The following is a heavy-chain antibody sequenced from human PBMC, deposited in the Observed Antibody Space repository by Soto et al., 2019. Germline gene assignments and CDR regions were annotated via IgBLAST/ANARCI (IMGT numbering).Heavy chain of an antibody. V-gene: IGHV1-2*04. CDR3: ARSAGYCSSTSCQMGARYYYYGMDV. J-gene: IGHJ6*02. CDR2: INPNSGGT. CDR1: GYTFTGYY. D-gene: IGHD2-2*01. Sequence: ASVKVSCKASGYTFTGYYMHWVRQAPGQGLEWMGWINPNSGGTNYAQKFQGWVTMTRDTSISTAYMELSRLRSDDTAVYYCARSAGYCSSTSCQMGARYYYYGMDVWGQGTTVTVSS.